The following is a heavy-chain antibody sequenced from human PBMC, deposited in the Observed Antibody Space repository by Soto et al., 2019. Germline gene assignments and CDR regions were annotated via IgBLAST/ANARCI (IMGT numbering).Heavy chain of an antibody. CDR2: IIPIFGTA. J-gene: IGHJ6*02. CDR3: ARDQVYSSGWYYYYYGMDV. V-gene: IGHV1-69*13. Sequence: GGPVKVSCKASGGTFSSYAISWVRQAPGQGLEWMGGIIPIFGTANYAQKFQGRVTITADESTSTAYMELSSLRSEDTAVYYCARDQVYSSGWYYYYYGMDVWGQGTTVTVSS. CDR1: GGTFSSYA. D-gene: IGHD6-19*01.